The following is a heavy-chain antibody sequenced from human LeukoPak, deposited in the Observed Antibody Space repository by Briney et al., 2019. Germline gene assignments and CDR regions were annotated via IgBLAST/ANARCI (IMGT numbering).Heavy chain of an antibody. CDR2: ISPSGGST. CDR3: ASAVVTPGRFDY. J-gene: IGHJ4*02. CDR1: GFTFSSYI. Sequence: GGSLRLSCAASGFTFSSYIMTWVRQAPGKGLEWVSAISPSGGSTFYADSVKGRFTISRDNSKNTLYLQMNSLRAEDTAVYYCASAVVTPGRFDYWGQGTLVTVSS. V-gene: IGHV3-23*01. D-gene: IGHD4-23*01.